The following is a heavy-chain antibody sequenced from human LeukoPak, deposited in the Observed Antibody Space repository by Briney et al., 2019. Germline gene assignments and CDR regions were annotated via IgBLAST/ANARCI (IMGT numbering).Heavy chain of an antibody. Sequence: LTGGSLRLSCAASGFTFSSYAMSWVRQAPGKGLEWVSAISGSGGGTYYADSVKGRFTISRDNSKNTLYLQMNSLRAEDTAVHYCATRGTYYYDNSGYWGFDYWGQGTLVTVSS. D-gene: IGHD3-22*01. CDR3: ATRGTYYYDNSGYWGFDY. J-gene: IGHJ4*02. CDR1: GFTFSSYA. CDR2: ISGSGGGT. V-gene: IGHV3-23*01.